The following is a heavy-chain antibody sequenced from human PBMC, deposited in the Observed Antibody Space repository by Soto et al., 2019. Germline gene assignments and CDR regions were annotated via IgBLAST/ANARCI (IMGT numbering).Heavy chain of an antibody. CDR2: INPSGGST. CDR1: GYTFTSYF. D-gene: IGHD3-22*01. Sequence: GASVKVSCKASGYTFTSYFMHWVRQAPGQGLEWMGIINPSGGSTIYAQKFQGRVTMTRDTSTSTVYMELSSLRSEDTAVYYCARGAATKIVVVMYDALEIWGQGTMVTVSS. CDR3: ARGAATKIVVVMYDALEI. J-gene: IGHJ3*02. V-gene: IGHV1-46*03.